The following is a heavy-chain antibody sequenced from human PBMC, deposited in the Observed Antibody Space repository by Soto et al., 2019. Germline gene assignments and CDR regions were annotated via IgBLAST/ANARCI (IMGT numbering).Heavy chain of an antibody. CDR2: ISKSDYT. V-gene: IGHV3-21*01. D-gene: IGHD2-2*01. CDR3: AREDSIIIPAVSDF. Sequence: GGSLRLSCTVSGFAFNNYGINWVRQAPGKGLEWVSSISKSDYTYYSDSVKGRFAISRDNAKSSVSLQMNTLRVEDTAVYYCAREDSIIIPAVSDFWGQETLVTVSS. J-gene: IGHJ4*02. CDR1: GFAFNNYG.